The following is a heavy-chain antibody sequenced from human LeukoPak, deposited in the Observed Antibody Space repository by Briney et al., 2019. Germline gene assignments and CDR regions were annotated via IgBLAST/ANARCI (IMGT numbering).Heavy chain of an antibody. CDR1: GFTFSNAW. J-gene: IGHJ6*03. CDR3: TTVYCSSTSCYAVGHYYYYYYMDV. Sequence: GGSLRLSCAASGFTFSNAWMSWVRQAPGKGLEWVGRIKSKTDGGTTDYAAPVKGRFTISRDDSKNTLYLQMNSLKTEDTAVYYCTTVYCSSTSCYAVGHYYYYYYMDVWGKGTTVTVSS. V-gene: IGHV3-15*01. D-gene: IGHD2-2*01. CDR2: IKSKTDGGTT.